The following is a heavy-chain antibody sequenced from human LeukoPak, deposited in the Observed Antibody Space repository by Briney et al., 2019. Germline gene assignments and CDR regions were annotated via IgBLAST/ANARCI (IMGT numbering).Heavy chain of an antibody. CDR1: GYTFTSYD. Sequence: GASVKVPCKASGYTFTSYDINWVRQATGQGLEWMGWMNPNSGNTGYAQKFQGRVTMTRNTSISTAYMELSSLRSEDTAVYYCARECSSCTNWFDPWGQGTLVTVSS. D-gene: IGHD6-6*01. V-gene: IGHV1-8*01. CDR3: ARECSSCTNWFDP. J-gene: IGHJ5*02. CDR2: MNPNSGNT.